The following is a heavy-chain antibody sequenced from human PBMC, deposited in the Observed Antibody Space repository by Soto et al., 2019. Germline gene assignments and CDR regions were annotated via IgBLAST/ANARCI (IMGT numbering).Heavy chain of an antibody. J-gene: IGHJ3*02. Sequence: GGSLRLSCAASGFTFSSYIMNWVRQAPGKGLEWVSYISRSSRTIYYADSVKGRFTISRDNAKNSLYLQMNSLRDEDTSVYYCARESYYYDSSNFDIWGQGTMVTVSS. V-gene: IGHV3-48*02. D-gene: IGHD3-22*01. CDR3: ARESYYYDSSNFDI. CDR1: GFTFSSYI. CDR2: ISRSSRTI.